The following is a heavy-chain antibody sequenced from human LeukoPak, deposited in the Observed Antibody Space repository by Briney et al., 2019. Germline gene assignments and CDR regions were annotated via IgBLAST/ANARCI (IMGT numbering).Heavy chain of an antibody. CDR2: IYHSGST. J-gene: IGHJ3*02. V-gene: IGHV4-38-2*02. CDR3: ASYSIVGAKFAFDI. Sequence: PSETLSLTCSVSGYSISSGDYWGWIRQPPGKGLEWIGSIYHSGSTYYNPFLKSRITISVDTSKNQFSLNLRSATAADTAVYYCASYSIVGAKFAFDIWGQGTMVTVSS. D-gene: IGHD1-26*01. CDR1: GYSISSGDY.